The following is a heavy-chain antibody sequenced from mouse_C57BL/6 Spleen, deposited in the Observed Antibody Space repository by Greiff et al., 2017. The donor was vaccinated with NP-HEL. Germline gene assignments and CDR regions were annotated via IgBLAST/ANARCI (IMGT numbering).Heavy chain of an antibody. J-gene: IGHJ2*01. V-gene: IGHV1-59*01. CDR1: GYTFTSYW. D-gene: IGHD1-1*01. CDR3: ARSLTTVVADY. CDR2: IDPSDSYT. Sequence: VQLQQPGAELVRPGTSVKLSCKASGYTFTSYWMHWVKQRPGQGLEWIGVIDPSDSYTNYNQKFKGKATLTVDTSSSTAYMQLSSLTSEDSAVYYCARSLTTVVADYWGQGTTLTVSS.